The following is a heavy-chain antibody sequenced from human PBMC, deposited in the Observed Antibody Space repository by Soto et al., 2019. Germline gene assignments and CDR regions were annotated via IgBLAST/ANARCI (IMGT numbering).Heavy chain of an antibody. CDR2: LIPTIGTP. D-gene: IGHD6-13*01. CDR1: GGSFSTSV. CDR3: ARDLAIGTSSSWYNEYYFDY. Sequence: ASVKVSCKASGGSFSTSVFMWVRQAPGQGLEWMGGLIPTIGTPDYAQKFQGRVTITADEPTTTAFMEMSSLRSEDTAVYYCARDLAIGTSSSWYNEYYFDYWGQGTLVTVSS. J-gene: IGHJ4*02. V-gene: IGHV1-69*13.